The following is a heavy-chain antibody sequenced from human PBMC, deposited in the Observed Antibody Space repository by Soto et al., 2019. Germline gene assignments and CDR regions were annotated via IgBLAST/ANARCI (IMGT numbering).Heavy chain of an antibody. CDR2: VWFDGSDK. CDR3: ERLYCSASSCYLVGGFDI. V-gene: IGHV3-33*01. J-gene: IGHJ3*02. D-gene: IGHD2-15*01. CDR1: GFTFSSYG. Sequence: PGGSLRLSCAASGFTFSSYGMHWVRQSPGKGLEWVALVWFDGSDKYSSDSVKGRFTISRDNSKNTLYLQMNSLRAEDTAVYYCERLYCSASSCYLVGGFDIWGQGTMVTVSS.